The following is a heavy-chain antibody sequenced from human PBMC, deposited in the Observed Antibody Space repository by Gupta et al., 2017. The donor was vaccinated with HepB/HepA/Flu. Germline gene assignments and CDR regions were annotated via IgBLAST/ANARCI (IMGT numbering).Heavy chain of an antibody. J-gene: IGHJ3*02. CDR1: RLTSSDHY. CDR2: SRNKVKGYTT. Sequence: EVNLVESGGGLVQPGGSLRLSCAVSRLTSSDHYIDWVRKVPGKGLEWIGRSRNKVKGYTTDYAASVKGRFTISRDDSKNSLYLEMNSLKTEDTAVYYCARVNYFDTRGYSLDAFDIWGQGTMVTVSS. CDR3: ARVNYFDTRGYSLDAFDI. V-gene: IGHV3-72*01. D-gene: IGHD3-22*01.